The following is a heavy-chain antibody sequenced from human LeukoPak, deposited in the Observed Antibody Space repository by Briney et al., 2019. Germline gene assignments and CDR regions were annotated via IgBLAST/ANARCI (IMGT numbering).Heavy chain of an antibody. V-gene: IGHV3-30*02. D-gene: IGHD3-10*02. CDR1: GFTFSTFH. Sequence: GGSLRLSCATSGFTFSTFHMHWVRQAPGGVPEWVAFIQNDGGNEYYGDSVKSRFTISRHNSKSTLYLQLNRLTTEDTAVYYCARSYVLNFFNPWGQGTLVTVSS. CDR2: IQNDGGNE. J-gene: IGHJ5*02. CDR3: ARSYVLNFFNP.